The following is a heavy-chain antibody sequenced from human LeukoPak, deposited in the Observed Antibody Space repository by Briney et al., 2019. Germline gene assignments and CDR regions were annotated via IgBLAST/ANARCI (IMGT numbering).Heavy chain of an antibody. D-gene: IGHD2-2*01. CDR1: GFTFSSYS. Sequence: GGSLRLSCAASGFTFSSYSMNWVRQAPGKGLEWASSISSSSSYIYYADSVKGQFTISRDNAKNSLYLQMNSLRAEDTAVYYCANHLACGSTSCPPFDYWGQGTLVTVSS. CDR2: ISSSSSYI. V-gene: IGHV3-21*01. CDR3: ANHLACGSTSCPPFDY. J-gene: IGHJ4*02.